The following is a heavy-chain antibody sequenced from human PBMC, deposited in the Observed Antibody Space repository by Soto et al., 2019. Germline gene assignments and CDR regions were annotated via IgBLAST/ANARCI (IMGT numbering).Heavy chain of an antibody. D-gene: IGHD2-21*02. CDR3: ARISWTADGVH. CDR2: IKQDGSET. V-gene: IGHV3-7*01. Sequence: EVQLVESGGGLVQPGGSLSRSCAASGFTFTSHWMSWVRQAPGKGLERVANIKQDGSETLYVDSVKGRFTISRDNAKNSLYLQMNSLRAEDTAVYYCARISWTADGVHWGQGTLVTVSS. CDR1: GFTFTSHW. J-gene: IGHJ4*02.